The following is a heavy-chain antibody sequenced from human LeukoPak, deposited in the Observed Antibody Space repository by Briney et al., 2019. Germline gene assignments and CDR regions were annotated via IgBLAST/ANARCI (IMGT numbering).Heavy chain of an antibody. CDR1: GFTFSSYS. J-gene: IGHJ5*02. V-gene: IGHV3-21*01. D-gene: IGHD3-9*01. CDR2: ISSSSSYI. Sequence: GGSLRLSCAASGFTFSSYSMNWVRQAPGKGLEWVSSISSSSSYIYYAASVKGRFTISRDNAKNSLYLQMNSLRAEDTAVYYCARSSLRYFDWLGPVDPWGQGTLVTVSS. CDR3: ARSSLRYFDWLGPVDP.